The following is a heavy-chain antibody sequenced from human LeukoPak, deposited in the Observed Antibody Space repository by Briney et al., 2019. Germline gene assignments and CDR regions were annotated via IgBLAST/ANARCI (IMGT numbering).Heavy chain of an antibody. V-gene: IGHV4-59*01. J-gene: IGHJ3*02. CDR2: IYYSGST. CDR1: GGSISSYY. Sequence: SETLSLTCTVSGGSISSYYWSWIRQPPGKGLEWIGYIYYSGSTNYNPSLKSRVTISVDTSKNQFSLKLSSVTAADTAVYCCARSPWLLMPDAFDIWGQGTMVTVSS. CDR3: ARSPWLLMPDAFDI. D-gene: IGHD2-2*01.